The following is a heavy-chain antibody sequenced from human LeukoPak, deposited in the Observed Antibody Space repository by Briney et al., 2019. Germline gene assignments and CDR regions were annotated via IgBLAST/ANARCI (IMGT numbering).Heavy chain of an antibody. CDR3: ASRYSSSSGYY. V-gene: IGHV4-34*01. J-gene: IGHJ4*02. CDR1: GGSFSGYY. Sequence: SETLSLTCAVYGGSFSGYYWSWIRQPPGKGLEWIGEINHSGSTNYNPSLKSRVTISVDTSKNQFSLKLSSVTAADTAVYYCASRYSSSSGYYWGQGTLATVSS. D-gene: IGHD6-6*01. CDR2: INHSGST.